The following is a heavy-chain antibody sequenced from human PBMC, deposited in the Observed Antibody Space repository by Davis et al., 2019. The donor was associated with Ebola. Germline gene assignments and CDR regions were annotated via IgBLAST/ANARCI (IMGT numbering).Heavy chain of an antibody. J-gene: IGHJ4*02. CDR1: GYTFTSYY. Sequence: ASVKVSCKASGYTFTSYYMHWVRQAPGQGLEWMGIINPSGGSTSYEQKFQGRVTMTRDTSTSTVYMELRSLRSDDTAMYYCARDSFCTYGVCNDRDFDYWGQGTLVTVSS. V-gene: IGHV1-46*01. CDR3: ARDSFCTYGVCNDRDFDY. CDR2: INPSGGST. D-gene: IGHD2-8*01.